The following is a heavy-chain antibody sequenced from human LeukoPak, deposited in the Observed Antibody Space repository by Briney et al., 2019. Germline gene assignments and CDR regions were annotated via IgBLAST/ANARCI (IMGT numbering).Heavy chain of an antibody. Sequence: ASVKVSCKASGYTFTSYGISWVRQAPGQGLEWMGWISGYNGNTKNAQKLQGRVTMTTDTSTSTAYMELRSLRSDDTAVYYCARDSGLGPTWHPFDHWGQGTPVTVSS. CDR1: GYTFTSYG. V-gene: IGHV1-18*04. CDR3: ARDSGLGPTWHPFDH. CDR2: ISGYNGNT. D-gene: IGHD1-26*01. J-gene: IGHJ4*02.